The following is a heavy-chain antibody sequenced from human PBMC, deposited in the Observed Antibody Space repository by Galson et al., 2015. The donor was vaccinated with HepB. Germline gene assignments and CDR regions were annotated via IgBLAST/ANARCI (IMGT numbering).Heavy chain of an antibody. CDR3: ATVRDCSSTSCSLDY. J-gene: IGHJ4*02. Sequence: SVKVSCKVSGYTLTELSMHWVRQAPGKGLEWMGGFDPEDGETIYAQKFQGRVAMTEDTSTDTAYMELSSLRSEDTAVYYCATVRDCSSTSCSLDYWGQGTLVTVSS. CDR2: FDPEDGET. D-gene: IGHD2-2*01. V-gene: IGHV1-24*01. CDR1: GYTLTELS.